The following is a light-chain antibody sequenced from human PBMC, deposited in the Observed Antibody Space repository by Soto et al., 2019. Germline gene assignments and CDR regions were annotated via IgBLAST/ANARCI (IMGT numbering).Light chain of an antibody. V-gene: IGKV4-1*01. CDR1: QTVLFSSNSKNY. Sequence: DIVMTQSPDSLAVPLGERATIDCKSSQTVLFSSNSKNYLAWYQQKPGQPPKLLIYWASTRKSGVPDRFSGSGSGTDFTLTASSLQAEDVAVYYRHQYYTTPWTFGQGTKVDIK. J-gene: IGKJ1*01. CDR3: HQYYTTPWT. CDR2: WAS.